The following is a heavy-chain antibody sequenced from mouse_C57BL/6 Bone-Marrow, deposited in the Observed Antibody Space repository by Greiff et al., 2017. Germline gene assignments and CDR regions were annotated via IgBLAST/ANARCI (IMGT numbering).Heavy chain of an antibody. Sequence: EVQVVESGGGLVQPGESLKLSCESNEYDFPSHEMSWVRKTPEKRLELVAAINSDGGSTYYPDTMERRFIISRDNTKKTMYLQMSSLRSEDTALYYCARHGDYYGSSYDYAMDYWGQGTSVTVSS. V-gene: IGHV5-2*01. J-gene: IGHJ4*01. CDR2: INSDGGST. CDR3: ARHGDYYGSSYDYAMDY. CDR1: EYDFPSHE. D-gene: IGHD1-1*01.